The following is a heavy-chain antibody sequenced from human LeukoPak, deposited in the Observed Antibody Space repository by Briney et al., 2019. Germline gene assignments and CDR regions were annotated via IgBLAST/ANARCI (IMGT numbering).Heavy chain of an antibody. CDR1: GGSISSYY. J-gene: IGHJ2*01. D-gene: IGHD5-24*01. CDR2: IYYSGST. Sequence: KPSETLSLTCTVSGGSISSYYWSWIRQPPGKGLEWIGYIYYSGSTNYNPSLKSRVTISVDTSKNQFSLKLSSVTAADTAVYYCARQRRDGYNYWYFDLWGRGTLVTVSS. V-gene: IGHV4-59*08. CDR3: ARQRRDGYNYWYFDL.